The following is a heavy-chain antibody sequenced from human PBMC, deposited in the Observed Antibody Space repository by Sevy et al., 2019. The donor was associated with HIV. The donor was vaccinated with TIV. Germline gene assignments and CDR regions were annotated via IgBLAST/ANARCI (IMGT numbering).Heavy chain of an antibody. CDR2: IKSKTDGGTI. D-gene: IGHD5-12*01. CDR3: ITDPGYRGYDEEVINYYYYGMDV. Sequence: GGSLRLSCAASGFTFSSAWMSWVRLAPGKGLEWVSRIKSKTDGGTIDYAAPVKGRFTISREDSKNTLYLQMNSLKTEDTAVYYCITDPGYRGYDEEVINYYYYGMDVWGQGTTVTVSS. V-gene: IGHV3-15*01. J-gene: IGHJ6*02. CDR1: GFTFSSAW.